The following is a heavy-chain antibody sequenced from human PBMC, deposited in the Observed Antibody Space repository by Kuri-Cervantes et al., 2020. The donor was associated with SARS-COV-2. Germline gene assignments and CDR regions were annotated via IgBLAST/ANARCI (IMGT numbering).Heavy chain of an antibody. CDR2: ISGSSTYI. Sequence: GESLKISCAASGFTFNICRMIWVRQAQGKGLEWVSSISGSSTYIYYADSAKGRFTISRDNAKNSLYLQMSSLRAEDTAVYYCARSRDGDYDPFDYWGQGTLVTVSS. D-gene: IGHD4-17*01. V-gene: IGHV3-21*01. CDR1: GFTFNICR. CDR3: ARSRDGDYDPFDY. J-gene: IGHJ4*02.